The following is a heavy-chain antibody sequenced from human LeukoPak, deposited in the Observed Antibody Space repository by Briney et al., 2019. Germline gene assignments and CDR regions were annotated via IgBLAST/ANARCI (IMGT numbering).Heavy chain of an antibody. V-gene: IGHV1-2*02. CDR2: INSNSGAT. J-gene: IGHJ4*02. CDR1: GYTFIAYY. D-gene: IGHD5-18*01. Sequence: ASVKVSCKTSGYTFIAYYIHWVRQAPGQGLEWMGWINSNSGATNYAQKFQGRVTMTRDTSISTAYMELSSLKSDDTALYYCARVSSNGGYFHSIDSWGQGTLVTVSS. CDR3: ARVSSNGGYFHSIDS.